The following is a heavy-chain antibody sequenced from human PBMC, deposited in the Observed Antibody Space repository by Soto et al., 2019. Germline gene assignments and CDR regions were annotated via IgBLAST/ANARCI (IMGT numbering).Heavy chain of an antibody. J-gene: IGHJ4*02. V-gene: IGHV3-23*01. CDR1: GFTFSSYA. Sequence: QTGGSLRLSCAASGFTFSSYAMSWVRQAPGKGLEWVSAISGSGGSTYYADSVKGRFTISRDNSKNTLYLQMNSLRAEDTAVYYCAKDSQRWLQPRFDYWGQGTLVTVSS. D-gene: IGHD5-12*01. CDR3: AKDSQRWLQPRFDY. CDR2: ISGSGGST.